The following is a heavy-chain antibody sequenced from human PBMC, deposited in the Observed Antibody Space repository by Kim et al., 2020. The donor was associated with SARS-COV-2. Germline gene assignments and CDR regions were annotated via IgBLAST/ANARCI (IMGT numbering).Heavy chain of an antibody. D-gene: IGHD2-2*01. Sequence: SETLSLTCTVSGGSISSSSYYWGWIRQPPGKGLEWIGSIYYSGSTYYNPSLKSRVTISVDTSKNQFSLKLSSVTAADTAVYYCARTYIPSKNIVVVPAAMGYWYFDLWGRGTLVTLSS. CDR2: IYYSGST. CDR3: ARTYIPSKNIVVVPAAMGYWYFDL. CDR1: GGSISSSSYY. V-gene: IGHV4-39*01. J-gene: IGHJ2*01.